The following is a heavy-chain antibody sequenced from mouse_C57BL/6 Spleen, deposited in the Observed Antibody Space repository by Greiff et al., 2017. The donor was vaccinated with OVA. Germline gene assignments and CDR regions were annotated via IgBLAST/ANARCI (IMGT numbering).Heavy chain of an antibody. CDR2: IYPRSGNT. CDR1: GYTFTSYG. J-gene: IGHJ2*01. D-gene: IGHD1-1*01. V-gene: IGHV1-81*01. Sequence: VKLQESGAELARPGASVKLSCKASGYTFTSYGISWVKQRTGQGLEWIGEIYPRSGNTYYNEKFKGKATLTADKSSSTAYMELRSLTSEDSAVYFCARYGTTVVATNYFDYWGQGTTLTVSS. CDR3: ARYGTTVVATNYFDY.